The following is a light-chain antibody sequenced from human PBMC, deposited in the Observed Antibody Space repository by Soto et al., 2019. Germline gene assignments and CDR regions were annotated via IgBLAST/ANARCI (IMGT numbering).Light chain of an antibody. CDR1: NIGSKS. J-gene: IGLJ2*01. CDR3: QVWDSSSAHVV. V-gene: IGLV3-21*04. Sequence: SYELTQPPSVSVAPGKTARITCGGNNIGSKSVHWYQQKPGQAPVLVIYYDSDRPSGIPERFAGSNSGNTATLTISRVEAGDEDDYYFQVWDSSSAHVVFGGGTRLTVL. CDR2: YDS.